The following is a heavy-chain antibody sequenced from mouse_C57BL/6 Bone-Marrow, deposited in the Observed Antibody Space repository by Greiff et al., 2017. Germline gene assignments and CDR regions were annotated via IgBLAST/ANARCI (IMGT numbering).Heavy chain of an antibody. J-gene: IGHJ2*01. CDR1: GFNIKDDY. CDR2: IDPENGAT. V-gene: IGHV14-4*01. Sequence: VQLQQSGAELVRPGASVKLSCTASGFNIKDDYMHWVKQRPEQGLEWIGWIDPENGATEYASKFQGKATITADTSSNTAYLQLSSLTSGDTAVYYSTTLSHFDYWGQGTTLTVSS. CDR3: TTLSHFDY.